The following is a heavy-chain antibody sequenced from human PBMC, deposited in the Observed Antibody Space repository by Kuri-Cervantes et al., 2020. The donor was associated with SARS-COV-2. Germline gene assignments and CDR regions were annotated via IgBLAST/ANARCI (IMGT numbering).Heavy chain of an antibody. CDR1: GFTFSTYR. CDR2: ISFDESDK. D-gene: IGHD6-19*01. J-gene: IGHJ6*02. Sequence: GGSLRLSCAASGFTFSTYRMHWVRQAPGKGLEWVSVISFDESDKDYADSVKGRFTISRDNSKNTLYLQMNSLRAEDTAVYYCARGAVAGTLYYYYYGMDVWGQGTTVTVSS. V-gene: IGHV3-30*03. CDR3: ARGAVAGTLYYYYYGMDV.